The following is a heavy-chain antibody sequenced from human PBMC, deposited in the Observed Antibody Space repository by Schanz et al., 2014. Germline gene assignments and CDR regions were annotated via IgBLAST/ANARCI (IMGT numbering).Heavy chain of an antibody. CDR2: IWYDGSNK. D-gene: IGHD2-15*01. V-gene: IGHV3-33*01. CDR1: GFIFSSYG. Sequence: QVQLVESGGGVVQPGRSLRLSCAASGFIFSSYGLHWVRQAPGKGLEWVAFIWYDGSNKYYADSVKGRFTISRDISKNTLYLQMNSLRAEDTAVYYCARDRGYCSGGSCLTFDYWGQGTLVTVSS. J-gene: IGHJ4*02. CDR3: ARDRGYCSGGSCLTFDY.